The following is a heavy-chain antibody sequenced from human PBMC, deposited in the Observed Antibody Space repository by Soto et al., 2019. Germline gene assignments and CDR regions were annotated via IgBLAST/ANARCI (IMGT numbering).Heavy chain of an antibody. V-gene: IGHV1-3*01. Sequence: QVQLVQSGAEVKKPGASVKISCKASGYKFTSYAMHWVRQAPGQRLEWMGWINAGNGNTKYSQKFQDRVTITMDTSVSTAYMELSSVRSDDTAVYYCARASGAFDIWGQGTMVTVSS. D-gene: IGHD3-3*01. CDR1: GYKFTSYA. J-gene: IGHJ3*02. CDR2: INAGNGNT. CDR3: ARASGAFDI.